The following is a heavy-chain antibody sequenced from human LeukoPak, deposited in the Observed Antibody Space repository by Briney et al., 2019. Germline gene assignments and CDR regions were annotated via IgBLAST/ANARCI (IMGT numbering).Heavy chain of an antibody. V-gene: IGHV1-69*04. CDR3: ASGYCSGGSCYRSDY. CDR1: GGTFSSYA. J-gene: IGHJ4*02. CDR2: IIPILGTA. Sequence: KVSCKASGGTFSSYAISWVRQAPGQGLEWMGRIIPILGTANYAQKFQGRVTITADKSTSTAYMELSSLRSEDTAVYYCASGYCSGGSCYRSDYWGQGTLVTVSS. D-gene: IGHD2-15*01.